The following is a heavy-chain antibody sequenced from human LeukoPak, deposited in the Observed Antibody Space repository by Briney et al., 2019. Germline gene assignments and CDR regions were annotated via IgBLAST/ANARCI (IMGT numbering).Heavy chain of an antibody. CDR2: IIPIFGTA. V-gene: IGHV1-69*05. J-gene: IGHJ4*02. Sequence: SVKVSCKASGGTFSSYAISWVRQAPGQGLEWMGGIIPIFGTANYAQKFQGRVTITTDESTSTAYMELSSLRSEDTAVYYCARGPRVVIPAFPRLLGRGYFDYWGQGTLVTVSS. D-gene: IGHD2-2*01. CDR1: GGTFSSYA. CDR3: ARGPRVVIPAFPRLLGRGYFDY.